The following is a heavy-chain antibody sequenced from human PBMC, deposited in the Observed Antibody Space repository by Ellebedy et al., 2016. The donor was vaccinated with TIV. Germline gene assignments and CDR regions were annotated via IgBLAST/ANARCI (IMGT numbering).Heavy chain of an antibody. V-gene: IGHV3-7*01. J-gene: IGHJ5*02. CDR2: IKQDGSEK. Sequence: GESLKISXAASGFTFSSYWMSWVRQAPGKGLEWVANIKQDGSEKYYVDSVKGRFTISRDNAKNSLYLQMNSLRAEDTAVYYCARKQWLDNWFDPWGQGTLVTVSS. CDR3: ARKQWLDNWFDP. D-gene: IGHD6-19*01. CDR1: GFTFSSYW.